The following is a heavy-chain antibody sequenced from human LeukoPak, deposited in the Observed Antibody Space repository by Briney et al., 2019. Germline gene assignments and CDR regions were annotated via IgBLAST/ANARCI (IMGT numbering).Heavy chain of an antibody. V-gene: IGHV1-8*01. CDR1: GYTFTSYD. CDR3: AREYSGSYYVDFDY. Sequence: ASVKVSCKASGYTFTSYDINWVRQATGQGLEWMGWMNPNSDNTGYAQKFQGRVTMTRNTSISTAYMELSSLRSEDTAVYYCAREYSGSYYVDFDYWGQGTLVTVSS. D-gene: IGHD1-26*01. J-gene: IGHJ4*02. CDR2: MNPNSDNT.